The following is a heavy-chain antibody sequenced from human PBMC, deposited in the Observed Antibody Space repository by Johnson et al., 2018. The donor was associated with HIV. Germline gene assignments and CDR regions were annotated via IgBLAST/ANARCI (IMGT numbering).Heavy chain of an antibody. D-gene: IGHD3-10*01. CDR3: ARDVASVYGSGDHAFDI. V-gene: IGHV3-64*01. CDR2: ISSNGGST. CDR1: GFIFSSYA. Sequence: VQLVESGGGLVQPGGSLRLSCAASGFIFSSYAMHWVRQAPGKGLQYVSAISSNGGSTYYANSVKGRFTISIDNSRNTLYLQMGRLRVEDMAVYYCARDVASVYGSGDHAFDIWGQGTMVTVAS. J-gene: IGHJ3*02.